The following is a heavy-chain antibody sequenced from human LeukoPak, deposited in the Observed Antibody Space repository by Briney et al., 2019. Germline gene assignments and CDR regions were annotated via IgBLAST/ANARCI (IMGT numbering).Heavy chain of an antibody. V-gene: IGHV3-64D*09. CDR1: GFTFSTYA. CDR2: VSSNVYST. D-gene: IGHD6-19*01. CDR3: VKDSKSSGWYVPPNFDY. J-gene: IGHJ4*02. Sequence: GGSLRLSCSASGFTFSTYAMHWVRQAPGKGLEYVSSVSSNVYSTHYADSVKGGFAISRDNSKNTLYLQMSSLRTEDTAVYYCVKDSKSSGWYVPPNFDYWGQGTLVTVSS.